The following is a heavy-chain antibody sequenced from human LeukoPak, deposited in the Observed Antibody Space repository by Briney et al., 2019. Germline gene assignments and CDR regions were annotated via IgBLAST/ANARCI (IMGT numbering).Heavy chain of an antibody. CDR3: ARIELGSGWYPNYDY. CDR1: GGSISSSNW. J-gene: IGHJ4*02. CDR2: IYHSGST. Sequence: SETLSLTCAVSGGSISSSNWWSWVRQPPGKGLEWIGEIYHSGSTNYNPFLKSRVTISVDKSKNQFSLKLSSVTAADTAVYYCARIELGSGWYPNYDYWGQGTLVTVSS. D-gene: IGHD6-19*01. V-gene: IGHV4-4*02.